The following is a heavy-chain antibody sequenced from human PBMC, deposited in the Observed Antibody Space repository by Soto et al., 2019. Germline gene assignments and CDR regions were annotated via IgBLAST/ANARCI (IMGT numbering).Heavy chain of an antibody. CDR2: IYYSGIN. J-gene: IGHJ4*02. CDR1: GGSISTTNYY. CDR3: ASQDYGDYLPDY. Sequence: SETLSLTCTVSGGSISTTNYYWGWIRQPTGKGREWIGSIYYSGINYYNPSLKSRVTISADTSKNLFSLKLSSVTAADTAVYSCASQDYGDYLPDYWGQGTRVTVSP. D-gene: IGHD4-17*01. V-gene: IGHV4-39*01.